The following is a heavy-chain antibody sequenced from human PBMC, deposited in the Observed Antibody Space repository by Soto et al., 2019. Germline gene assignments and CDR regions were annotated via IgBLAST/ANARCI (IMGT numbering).Heavy chain of an antibody. D-gene: IGHD3-10*01. CDR3: ATDLGVALAPLSILYFQQ. Sequence: PSVKVSCKVSGYSLNELCMHWVRQPPGKGLEWIGGFDPEEGKMIYAQNFQGRVTMTEDTSTDTAYMELNSLTSEDTAIYYCATDLGVALAPLSILYFQQWGQGTVVTVSS. CDR2: FDPEEGKM. CDR1: GYSLNELC. V-gene: IGHV1-24*01. J-gene: IGHJ1*01.